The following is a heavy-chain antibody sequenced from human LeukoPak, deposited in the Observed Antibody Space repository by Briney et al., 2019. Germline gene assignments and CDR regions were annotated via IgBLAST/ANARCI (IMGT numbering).Heavy chain of an antibody. CDR3: ARVTYNGYQHFDY. CDR1: GGSISTNTYY. J-gene: IGHJ4*02. D-gene: IGHD3-10*01. CDR2: IHHRGTT. V-gene: IGHV4-39*07. Sequence: SETLSLTCIVSGGSISTNTYYWGWIRLPPGKGLEWIGEIHHRGTTYYNPSLRSWVTISVDTSKNQFSLRLTSVTAADTAVYYCARVTYNGYQHFDYWGQGNLVTVS.